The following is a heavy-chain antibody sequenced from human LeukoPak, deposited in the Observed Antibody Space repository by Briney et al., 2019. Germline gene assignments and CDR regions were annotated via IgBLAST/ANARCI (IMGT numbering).Heavy chain of an antibody. CDR1: GYTFTGYY. CDR3: ARVRPRHSGYRYYYYGMDV. Sequence: ASVKVSCKASGYTFTGYYMHWVRQAPGQGLEWMGWINPNSGGTNYAQKFQGRVTMTRDTSISTAYMELSRLRSDDTAVYYCARVRPRHSGYRYYYYGMDVWGQGTTVTVSS. D-gene: IGHD5-12*01. J-gene: IGHJ6*02. V-gene: IGHV1-2*02. CDR2: INPNSGGT.